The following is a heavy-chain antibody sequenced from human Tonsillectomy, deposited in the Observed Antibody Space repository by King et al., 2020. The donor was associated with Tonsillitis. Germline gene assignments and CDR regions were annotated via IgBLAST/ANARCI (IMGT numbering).Heavy chain of an antibody. Sequence: QLQESGPGLVRPSETLSLTCSVSGSSIRSGYYWGWVRQPPGKGLEWIGSIYHSGSTYYKPSLKSRVTLSVDTSKNQVSLTLSSVTAADTAVYYCARDKWAEHHLVTFSTWFDPWGQGTLVTVSS. D-gene: IGHD6-13*01. J-gene: IGHJ5*02. CDR1: GSSIRSGYY. CDR2: IYHSGST. CDR3: ARDKWAEHHLVTFSTWFDP. V-gene: IGHV4-38-2*02.